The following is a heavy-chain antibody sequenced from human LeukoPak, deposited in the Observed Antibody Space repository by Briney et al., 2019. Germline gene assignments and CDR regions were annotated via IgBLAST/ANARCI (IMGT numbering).Heavy chain of an antibody. Sequence: GESLRISCKASGYIFTDFWIGWVRQMPGKGLEWMGMVDPGDSETRYSASFQGQVTISVDKSITTAYLQWNSLKPSDTAKYYCATYSGYYAFAHWGQGSLVIVSS. D-gene: IGHD5-12*01. CDR1: GYIFTDFW. CDR3: ATYSGYYAFAH. CDR2: VDPGDSET. V-gene: IGHV5-51*01. J-gene: IGHJ4*02.